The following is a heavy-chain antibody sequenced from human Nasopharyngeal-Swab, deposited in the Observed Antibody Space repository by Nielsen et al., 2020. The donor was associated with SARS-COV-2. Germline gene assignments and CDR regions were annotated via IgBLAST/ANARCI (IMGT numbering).Heavy chain of an antibody. J-gene: IGHJ4*02. D-gene: IGHD3-9*01. V-gene: IGHV4-38-2*02. Sequence: SETLSLTCNVSGFSIISNHYWGWIRQPPGKRQERIATINHRGNTYYNPSHESRVTISADTPKDHFFLRVTSVTAADTAVYYCVRLYYDLLTGYFSVGGNFDYWGPGTLVTVSS. CDR1: GFSIISNHY. CDR3: VRLYYDLLTGYFSVGGNFDY. CDR2: INHRGNT.